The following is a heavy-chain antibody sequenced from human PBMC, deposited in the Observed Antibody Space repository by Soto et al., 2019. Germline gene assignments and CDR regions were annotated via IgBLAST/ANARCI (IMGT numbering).Heavy chain of an antibody. Sequence: LRLSCVASGFTFSNYWMSWVRQAPGKGLEWVANMKKDGSQKYYVDSVKGRFTISRDNARNSLYLQMNSLRVEDTAVYYCARDWFDAWGQGTLVTVSS. V-gene: IGHV3-7*01. CDR1: GFTFSNYW. CDR2: MKKDGSQK. J-gene: IGHJ5*02. CDR3: ARDWFDA.